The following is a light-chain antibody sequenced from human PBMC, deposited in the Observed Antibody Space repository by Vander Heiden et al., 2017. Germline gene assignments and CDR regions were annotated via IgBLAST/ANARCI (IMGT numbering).Light chain of an antibody. CDR2: AAS. CDR1: QSISSY. J-gene: IGKJ4*01. Sequence: DIQMTQSPSSLSASVGDRVTITCRASQSISSYLNWYQQKPGKAPKLLIYAASSLQSGVPSRFSGSGSGTDFTLTIISLQPEDFATYYCQQRDSTPLTFGGGTKVEIK. V-gene: IGKV1-39*01. CDR3: QQRDSTPLT.